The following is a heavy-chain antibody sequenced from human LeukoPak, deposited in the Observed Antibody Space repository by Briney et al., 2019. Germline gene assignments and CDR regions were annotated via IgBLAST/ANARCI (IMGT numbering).Heavy chain of an antibody. J-gene: IGHJ4*02. CDR2: LYASGTT. Sequence: GGSLRLSCAASGFTFSSYSMNWVRQAPGKGLEWVSVLYASGTTKYADSVKGRFTISRDTSDNTLNLQMNGLGAEDSAVYYCAAKGNGYTGIYVFAHWGQGTLVTVSA. D-gene: IGHD1-26*01. CDR1: GFTFSSYS. CDR3: AAKGNGYTGIYVFAH. V-gene: IGHV3-66*01.